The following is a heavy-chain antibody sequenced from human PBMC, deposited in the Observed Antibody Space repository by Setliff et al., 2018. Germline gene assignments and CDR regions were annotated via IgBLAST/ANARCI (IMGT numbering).Heavy chain of an antibody. D-gene: IGHD6-19*01. V-gene: IGHV3-72*01. CDR1: GFTFSDHC. CDR3: AKDFGYSSGWRS. J-gene: IGHJ4*02. CDR2: TRNKANSYTT. Sequence: GSLRLSCAASGFTFSDHCMDWVRQAPGKGLEWVGRTRNKANSYTTEYAASVKGRFTISRDDSKNSLYLQMNSLKTEDTAVYYCAKDFGYSSGWRSWGQGTLVTVSS.